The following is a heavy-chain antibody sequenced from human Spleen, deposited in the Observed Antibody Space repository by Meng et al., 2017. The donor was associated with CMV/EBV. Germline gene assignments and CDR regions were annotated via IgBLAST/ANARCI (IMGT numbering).Heavy chain of an antibody. J-gene: IGHJ4*02. Sequence: GSLRLSCIVSGGSISSYYWSWIRQPPGKGLEWIGNIYYSGSANYNPSLKSPVTMSVDTSKNQFSLKLSSVTAADTAVYYCTRESGEAFWSGSHDSWGQGKLVTVSS. CDR3: TRESGEAFWSGSHDS. D-gene: IGHD3-3*01. V-gene: IGHV4-59*01. CDR1: GGSISSYY. CDR2: IYYSGSA.